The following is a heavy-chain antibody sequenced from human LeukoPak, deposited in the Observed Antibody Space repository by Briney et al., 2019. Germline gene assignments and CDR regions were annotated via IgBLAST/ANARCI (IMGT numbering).Heavy chain of an antibody. CDR1: GGSFSGYY. V-gene: IGHV4-34*01. J-gene: IGHJ6*03. Sequence: SETLSLTCAVYGGSFSGYYWSWIRQPPGKGLEWIGEINHSGSTNYNPSLKSRVTISVDTSKNQFSLKLSSVTAADTAVYYCARQIPPTYYYGSGSSSRYYYYYMDVWGKGTTVTISS. CDR3: ARQIPPTYYYGSGSSSRYYYYYMDV. CDR2: INHSGST. D-gene: IGHD3-10*01.